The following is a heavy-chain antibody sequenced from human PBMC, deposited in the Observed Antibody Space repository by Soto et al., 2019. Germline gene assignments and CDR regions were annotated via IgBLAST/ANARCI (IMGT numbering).Heavy chain of an antibody. J-gene: IGHJ6*02. D-gene: IGHD4-17*01. CDR1: GFTFSDYY. CDR3: ARGLAYGYGDYGNYGMDV. Sequence: HVQLVESGGGLVKPGGSLRLSCAASGFTFSDYYMTWIRQAPGKGLEWVSYISSSGSTIYYPDSVKGRFTISRDNAKSSRYLQMNSLRAEDTAVYYCARGLAYGYGDYGNYGMDVWGQGTTVTVSS. V-gene: IGHV3-11*01. CDR2: ISSSGSTI.